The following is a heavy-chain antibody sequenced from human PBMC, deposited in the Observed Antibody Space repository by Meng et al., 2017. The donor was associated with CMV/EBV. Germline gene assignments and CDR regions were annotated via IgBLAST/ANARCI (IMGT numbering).Heavy chain of an antibody. CDR1: GFTFSSYS. J-gene: IGHJ5*02. CDR3: ARGPSSYSSSWYRWFDP. D-gene: IGHD6-13*01. V-gene: IGHV3-48*04. CDR2: ISSSSSTI. Sequence: GGSLRLSCAASGFTFSSYSMNWVRQAPGKGLEWVSYISSSSSTIYYADSVKGRFTISRDNAKNSLYLQMNSLRAEDTAVYYCARGPSSYSSSWYRWFDPWGQGTLVTVSS.